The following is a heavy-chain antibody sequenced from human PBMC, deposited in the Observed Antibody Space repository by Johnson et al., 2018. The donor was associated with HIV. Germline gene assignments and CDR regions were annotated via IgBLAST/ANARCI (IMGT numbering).Heavy chain of an antibody. Sequence: VQLVESGGGLVQPGGSLRLSCAASGFTVSSNYMSWVRQAPGKGLEWVSVIYSGGSTYYADSVKGRFTISRDNSKNTRYLQMNSLGAEDTAVYYCSRYYDSRPFDIWGQGTMVTVSS. CDR3: SRYYDSRPFDI. CDR2: IYSGGST. V-gene: IGHV3-66*01. J-gene: IGHJ3*02. CDR1: GFTVSSNY. D-gene: IGHD3-22*01.